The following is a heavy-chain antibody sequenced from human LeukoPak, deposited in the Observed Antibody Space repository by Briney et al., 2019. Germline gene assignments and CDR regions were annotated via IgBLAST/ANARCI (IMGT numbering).Heavy chain of an antibody. CDR2: INQDGGTK. Sequence: GGSLRLSCVASGFSFTSYWMSWVRQAPGKGLNFVANINQDGGTKNYVDSVKGRFTISRDNAENSLYLQMSSLRAEDTALYYCARDPGWSSFDIRGQGIMVTVSS. CDR3: ARDPGWSSFDI. D-gene: IGHD2-15*01. V-gene: IGHV3-7*01. J-gene: IGHJ3*02. CDR1: GFSFTSYW.